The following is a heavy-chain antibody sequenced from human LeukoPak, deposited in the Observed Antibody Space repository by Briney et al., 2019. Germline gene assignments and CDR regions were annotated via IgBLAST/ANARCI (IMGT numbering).Heavy chain of an antibody. V-gene: IGHV3-11*01. CDR1: GFTFGDYY. Sequence: PGGSLRLSCAASGFTFGDYYMSWIRQAPGKGLEWVSYISSSGSTIYYADSVKGRFTISRDNAKNSLYLQMNSLRAEDTAVYYCAKVSVGAVLYYYYGMDVWGQGTTVTVSS. J-gene: IGHJ6*02. CDR2: ISSSGSTI. CDR3: AKVSVGAVLYYYYGMDV.